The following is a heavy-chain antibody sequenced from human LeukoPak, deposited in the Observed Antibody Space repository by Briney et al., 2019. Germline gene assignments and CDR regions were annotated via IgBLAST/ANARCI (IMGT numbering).Heavy chain of an antibody. J-gene: IGHJ2*01. Sequence: ASVKVSCKASGGTFSSYGISWVRQAPGQGLEWMGWISAYNGNTNYAQRLQGRVTMTTDTSTSTAYMELRSLRSDDTAVYYCARGDYGDSIGYFDLWGRGTLVTVSS. CDR1: GGTFSSYG. D-gene: IGHD4-17*01. CDR2: ISAYNGNT. CDR3: ARGDYGDSIGYFDL. V-gene: IGHV1-18*01.